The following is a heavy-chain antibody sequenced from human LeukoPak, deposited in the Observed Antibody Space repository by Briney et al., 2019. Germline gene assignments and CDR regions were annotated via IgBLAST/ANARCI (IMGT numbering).Heavy chain of an antibody. CDR2: ISSSGSTI. D-gene: IGHD1-26*01. V-gene: IGHV3-48*04. Sequence: GGSLRLSCAASGFTFSSYSMNWVRQAPGKGLEWVSYISSSGSTIYYADSVKGRFTISRDNAKNSLYLQMNSLRAEDTAVYYCAREGTAVGANYYYYYMDVWGKGTTVTISS. CDR3: AREGTAVGANYYYYYMDV. CDR1: GFTFSSYS. J-gene: IGHJ6*03.